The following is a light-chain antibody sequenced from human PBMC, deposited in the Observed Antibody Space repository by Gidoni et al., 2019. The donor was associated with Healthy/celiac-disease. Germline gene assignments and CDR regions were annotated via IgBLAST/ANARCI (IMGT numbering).Light chain of an antibody. CDR1: SSNICAGSD. Sequence: QSVLPQPPPVAGPPGQRATISRTGTSSNICAGSDVPWYQQLPVAAPKLLIYVNHTRPSGVPDRFSGSNSGTSASLALTGLQAVDEADYYCQSYDSSLINFVVFGGGTQLTVL. J-gene: IGLJ2*01. V-gene: IGLV1-40*01. CDR3: QSYDSSLINFVV. CDR2: VNH.